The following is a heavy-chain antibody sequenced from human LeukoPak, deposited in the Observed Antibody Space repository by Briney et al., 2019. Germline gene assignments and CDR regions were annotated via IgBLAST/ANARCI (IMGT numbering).Heavy chain of an antibody. CDR3: ARRYYYNLGSFPFDF. CDR1: GGPFSGYF. CDR2: IHNSGTT. V-gene: IGHV4-34*01. D-gene: IGHD3-10*01. J-gene: IGHJ4*02. Sequence: WETLSLTCAVSGGPFSGYFWSWIRQPPGRGLEWIGEIHNSGTTNYNPSLNSRVTISEDTSKNQFYLNLSSVTAADTAVYYCARRYYYNLGSFPFDFWGQGTLVTVSS.